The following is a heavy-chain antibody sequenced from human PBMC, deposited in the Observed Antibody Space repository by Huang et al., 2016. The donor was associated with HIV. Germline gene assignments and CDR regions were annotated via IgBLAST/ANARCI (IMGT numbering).Heavy chain of an antibody. V-gene: IGHV5-51*01. CDR2: LFPDYSDT. D-gene: IGHD4-17*01. Sequence: EVQLVQSGAEVKKPGESVKISCKASGYTFTDYWIGWVRQMPGKGLGWMGILFPDYSDTRYSPSFQGQVTFSVDTSASTAYLQWSILTASDTAIYYCARHEDGDYIDYWGQGTLVTVSS. CDR3: ARHEDGDYIDY. J-gene: IGHJ4*02. CDR1: GYTFTDYW.